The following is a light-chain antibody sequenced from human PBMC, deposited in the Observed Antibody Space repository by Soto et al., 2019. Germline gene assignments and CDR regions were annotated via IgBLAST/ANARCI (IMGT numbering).Light chain of an antibody. CDR2: DVF. Sequence: EIVLTQYPATLSLSPGERATLSSRASQSVNNYFAWNQQKRGQGPRLVVYDVFNRSTGTPARFSGSGSGTDFTLTISSLEREDFGVYYCQQRSHLPWLTVGGRTRLEIK. CDR3: QQRSHLPWLT. J-gene: IGKJ4*01. V-gene: IGKV3-11*01. CDR1: QSVNNY.